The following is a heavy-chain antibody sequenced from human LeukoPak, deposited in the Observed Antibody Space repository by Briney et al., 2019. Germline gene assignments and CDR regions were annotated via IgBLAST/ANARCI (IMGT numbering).Heavy chain of an antibody. Sequence: ASVKVSCKASGYTFTSYGISWVRQAPGQGLEWMGWISAYNGNTNYAQKLQGRVTMTTDTSTSTAYMELRSLRSDDTAVYYCARSNTMVRGVYWFDPWGQGTLVTVSS. CDR1: GYTFTSYG. CDR2: ISAYNGNT. D-gene: IGHD3-10*01. J-gene: IGHJ5*02. CDR3: ARSNTMVRGVYWFDP. V-gene: IGHV1-18*01.